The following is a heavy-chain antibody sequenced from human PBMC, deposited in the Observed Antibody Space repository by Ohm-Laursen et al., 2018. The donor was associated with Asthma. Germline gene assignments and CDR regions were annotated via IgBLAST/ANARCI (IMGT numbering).Heavy chain of an antibody. CDR1: GGSISSYY. V-gene: IGHV4-59*01. CDR3: ARALRHDSLGPYYFDY. CDR2: IYYSGST. J-gene: IGHJ4*02. Sequence: SQTLSLTCTVSGGSISSYYWSWIRQPPGKGLEWIGYIYYSGSTNYNPSLKSRVTISVDTSKSQFSLKLSFVTAADTAVYYCARALRHDSLGPYYFDYWGQGTLVTVSS. D-gene: IGHD3-3*01.